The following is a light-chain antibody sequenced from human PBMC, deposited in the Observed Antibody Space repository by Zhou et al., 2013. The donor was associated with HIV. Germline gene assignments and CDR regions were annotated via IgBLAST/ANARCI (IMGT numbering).Light chain of an antibody. V-gene: IGKV3-15*01. Sequence: EVVMTQSPATLSVSPGERATLSCRASQNIVSNLAWYQHKPGQAPRLLIYAASTRATGIPARFSGSGSGTEFTLTISGLQSEDFAVYYCQQYGNSLFTFGPGTKVEIK. CDR1: QNIVSN. J-gene: IGKJ3*01. CDR2: AAS. CDR3: QQYGNSLFT.